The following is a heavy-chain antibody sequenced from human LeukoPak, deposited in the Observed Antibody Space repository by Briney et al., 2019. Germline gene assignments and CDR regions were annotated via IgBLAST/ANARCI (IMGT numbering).Heavy chain of an antibody. J-gene: IGHJ4*02. CDR2: ISGSGGST. D-gene: IGHD1-26*01. CDR1: GFTFSSYA. V-gene: IGHV3-23*01. Sequence: GGSLRLSCAASGFTFSSYAMNWVRQAPGKGLEWVSAISGSGGSTYYADSVKGRFTISRDNSKITLSLQMNSLRAEDTAVYYCAKGRGYRYSGGYFELDYWGQGTLVTVSS. CDR3: AKGRGYRYSGGYFELDY.